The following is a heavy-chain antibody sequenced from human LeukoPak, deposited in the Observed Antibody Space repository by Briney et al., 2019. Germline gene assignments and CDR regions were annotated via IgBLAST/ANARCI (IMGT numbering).Heavy chain of an antibody. CDR2: ISGSGGST. CDR3: ARDQGFSYYYYYMDV. V-gene: IGHV3-23*01. J-gene: IGHJ6*03. CDR1: GFNFSSYA. D-gene: IGHD3-3*01. Sequence: GGSLRLSCAASGFNFSSYAMSWVRQAPGKGLEWVSAISGSGGSTYYADSVKGRFTISRDNSTNTLYLQMKSLRAEDTAVYYCARDQGFSYYYYYMDVWGKGTTVTVSS.